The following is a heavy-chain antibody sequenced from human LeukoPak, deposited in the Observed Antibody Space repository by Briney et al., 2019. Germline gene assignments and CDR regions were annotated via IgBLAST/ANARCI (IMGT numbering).Heavy chain of an antibody. D-gene: IGHD3-10*01. CDR3: ARGSHYYGSGSYYNPYGMDV. CDR1: GFTFSSYN. V-gene: IGHV3-13*01. Sequence: GGSLRLSCAASGFTFSSYNMHWVRQATGKGLEWVSAIGTAGDTYYPGSVKGRFTISRENAKNSLYLQMNSLRAGDTAVYYCARGSHYYGSGSYYNPYGMDVWGQGTTVTVSS. CDR2: IGTAGDT. J-gene: IGHJ6*02.